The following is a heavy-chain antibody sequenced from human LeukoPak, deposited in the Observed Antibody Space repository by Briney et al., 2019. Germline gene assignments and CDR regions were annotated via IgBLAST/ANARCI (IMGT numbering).Heavy chain of an antibody. V-gene: IGHV3-21*06. CDR3: ARDRPTGASRIFVVQ. CDR1: GFTFTTYA. Sequence: PGGSLRLSCTASGFTFTTYAMTWVRQAPGKGLEWISSMGSGSRYIYYADSVRGRFTIPRDNTRNSLYLAMNNLRAEDTAIYYCARDRPTGASRIFVVQWGQGTPVTVSS. D-gene: IGHD2-15*01. J-gene: IGHJ4*02. CDR2: MGSGSRYI.